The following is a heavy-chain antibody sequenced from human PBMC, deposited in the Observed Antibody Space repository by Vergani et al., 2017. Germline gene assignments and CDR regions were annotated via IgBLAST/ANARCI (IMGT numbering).Heavy chain of an antibody. V-gene: IGHV3-9*01. CDR3: TKGSVYYHDSAGHGYDPYTGFDL. CDR1: GITFWKFG. D-gene: IGHD5-12*01. Sequence: EVDLVESGGGLAKPGGSLRLSCEASGITFWKFGMHWVRQGPGKGLEWVSGISWNSGAVDYADSVRGRFTISRDNAKNSLFLEMNSLRFEDTAVYFCTKGSVYYHDSAGHGYDPYTGFDLWGQGTLVTVSS. CDR2: ISWNSGAV. J-gene: IGHJ3*01.